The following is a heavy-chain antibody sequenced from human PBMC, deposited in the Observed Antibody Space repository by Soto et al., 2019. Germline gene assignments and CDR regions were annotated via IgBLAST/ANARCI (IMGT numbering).Heavy chain of an antibody. J-gene: IGHJ4*02. CDR1: GSTFSRYW. D-gene: IGHD3-10*01. CDR2: IKQDGSDR. Sequence: GGSLRLSCAGSGSTFSRYWMSWVRQAPGKGLDWVANIKQDGSDRYYGDSVKGRFTISRDNAKNSLYLQMNSLRADDTAVYYCARETYGDYFDSWGQGTLVTVSS. CDR3: ARETYGDYFDS. V-gene: IGHV3-7*04.